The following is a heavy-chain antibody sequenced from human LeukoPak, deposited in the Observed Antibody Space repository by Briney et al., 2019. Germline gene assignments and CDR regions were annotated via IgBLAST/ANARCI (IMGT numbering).Heavy chain of an antibody. V-gene: IGHV4-59*08. CDR1: GGSISSYY. Sequence: SETLSLTCTVSGGSISSYYWSWIRQPPGKGLEWIGYIYYSGSTNYNPSLKSRITISIDTSKNHFSLKLSSVTAADTAVYYCARLGAGPTYYDFWSGYSSFYFDYWGQRTLVTVSS. CDR3: ARLGAGPTYYDFWSGYSSFYFDY. D-gene: IGHD3-3*01. CDR2: IYYSGST. J-gene: IGHJ4*02.